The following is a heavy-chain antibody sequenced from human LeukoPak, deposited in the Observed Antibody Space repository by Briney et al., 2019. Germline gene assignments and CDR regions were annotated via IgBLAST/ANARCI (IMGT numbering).Heavy chain of an antibody. CDR2: IHHSGST. CDR3: ASGYYYDSSGYPLRY. CDR1: GDSTSSHY. V-gene: IGHV4-59*11. J-gene: IGHJ4*02. Sequence: PSETLSLTCTVSGDSTSSHYWSWIRQSPGKGLEWLGFIHHSGSTDYNPSLRSRVTISVDTSKNQFSLKLSSVTAADTAVYYCASGYYYDSSGYPLRYWGQGTLVTVSS. D-gene: IGHD3-22*01.